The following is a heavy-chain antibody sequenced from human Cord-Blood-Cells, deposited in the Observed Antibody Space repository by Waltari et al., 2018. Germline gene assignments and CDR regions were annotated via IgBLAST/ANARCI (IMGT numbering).Heavy chain of an antibody. CDR3: ARSDQYGSGSYCYFDY. J-gene: IGHJ4*02. D-gene: IGHD3-10*01. Sequence: QLQLQESGPGLVKPSETLSLTCTVSGGSISSSSYYWGWIRQPPGKGLEWIGSIYYSGSTYYNPSLKSRVTISVDTSKNQFSLKLSSVTAADTAVYYCARSDQYGSGSYCYFDYWGQGTLVTVSS. CDR2: IYYSGST. CDR1: GGSISSSSYY. V-gene: IGHV4-39*01.